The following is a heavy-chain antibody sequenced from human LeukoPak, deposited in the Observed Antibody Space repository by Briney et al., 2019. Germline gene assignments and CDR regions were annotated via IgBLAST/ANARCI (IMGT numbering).Heavy chain of an antibody. V-gene: IGHV4-59*01. Sequence: PSETLSLTCTVSGGSISSYYWSWIRQPPGKGLEWIGYIYYSGSTNGNPSLKSRVTISVDTSKNQFSLKLSSVTAADTAVYYCARDLRYYGMDVWGHGTTVTVSS. J-gene: IGHJ6*02. CDR3: ARDLRYYGMDV. CDR1: GGSISSYY. CDR2: IYYSGST.